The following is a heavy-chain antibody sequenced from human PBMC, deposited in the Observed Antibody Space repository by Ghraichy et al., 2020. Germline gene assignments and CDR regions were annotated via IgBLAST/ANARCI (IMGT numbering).Heavy chain of an antibody. CDR1: GGSISSYY. D-gene: IGHD6-13*01. CDR3: ARHAGEAAGNVRFRTFDY. Sequence: SETLSLTCTVSGGSISSYYWSWIRQPPGKGLEWIGYIYYSGSTNYNPSLKSRVTISVDTSKNQFSLKLSSVTAADTAVYYCARHAGEAAGNVRFRTFDYWGQGTLVTVSS. V-gene: IGHV4-59*08. J-gene: IGHJ4*02. CDR2: IYYSGST.